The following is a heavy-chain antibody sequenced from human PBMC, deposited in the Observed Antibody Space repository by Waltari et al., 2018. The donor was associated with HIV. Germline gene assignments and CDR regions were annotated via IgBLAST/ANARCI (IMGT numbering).Heavy chain of an antibody. CDR2: IKQDGSEK. Sequence: EVQLVESGGGLVQPGGSLRLSCAASGFTFSIYWMTWLRQAPGKGLEWVANIKQDGSEKHYADSVRGRFTISRDNSKNTLYLQMNSLRPEDTAVYYCARGASGWSPGYWGQGTLVTVSS. D-gene: IGHD6-19*01. J-gene: IGHJ4*02. V-gene: IGHV3-7*01. CDR3: ARGASGWSPGY. CDR1: GFTFSIYW.